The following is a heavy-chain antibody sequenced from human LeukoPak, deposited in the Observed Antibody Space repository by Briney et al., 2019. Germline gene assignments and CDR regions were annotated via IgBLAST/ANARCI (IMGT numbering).Heavy chain of an antibody. CDR1: GYTFTSYG. V-gene: IGHV1-18*01. Sequence: ASVKVSCKASGYTFTSYGISWVRQAPGQGLEWTGWISTYNGNTKYVQNLQGRVTMTTDTSTSTAYMELRSLRSDDTAVYYCARDPCSGGSCHDAFDIWGQGTMVTVSS. J-gene: IGHJ3*02. D-gene: IGHD2-15*01. CDR2: ISTYNGNT. CDR3: ARDPCSGGSCHDAFDI.